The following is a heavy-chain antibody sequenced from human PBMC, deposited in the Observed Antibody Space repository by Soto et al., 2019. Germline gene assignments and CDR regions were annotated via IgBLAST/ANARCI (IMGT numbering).Heavy chain of an antibody. J-gene: IGHJ6*01. V-gene: IGHV3-33*01. Sequence: QVQLVESGGGVVQPGRSLRLSCAASGFTFSSYGMHWVRQAPGKGLEWVAVIWYDGSNKYYADSVKGRFTISRDNSKNTLYLQMNSLRAEDTAVYYCAREGMGSSVLVPAAYYYYGMDVW. CDR3: AREGMGSSVLVPAAYYYYGMDV. CDR2: IWYDGSNK. D-gene: IGHD2-2*01. CDR1: GFTFSSYG.